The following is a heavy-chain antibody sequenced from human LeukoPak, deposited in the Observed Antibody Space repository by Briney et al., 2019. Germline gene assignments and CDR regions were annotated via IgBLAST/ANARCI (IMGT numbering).Heavy chain of an antibody. CDR2: IYYSGST. J-gene: IGHJ4*02. CDR3: ARDIRY. D-gene: IGHD2-21*01. CDR1: GGSISSYY. Sequence: PSETLSLTCTVSGGSISSYYWSWIRQPPGKGLEWIGYIYYSGSTNYNPSPKSRVTISVDTSKNQFSLKLSSVTAADTAVYYCARDIRYWGQGTLVTVSS. V-gene: IGHV4-59*01.